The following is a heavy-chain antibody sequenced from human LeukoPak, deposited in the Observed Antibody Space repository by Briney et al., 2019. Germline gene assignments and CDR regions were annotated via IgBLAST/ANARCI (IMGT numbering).Heavy chain of an antibody. CDR1: EYTFTGYY. CDR2: INPHSGDT. V-gene: IGHV1-2*02. Sequence: GESLKISCKASEYTFTGYYLHWVRQAPGQGLEWMGWINPHSGDTDYAQKFQGRVTMTRDTSISTAYMELSRLRSDDTAVYYCARWGGHCTSGLCYYFDCWGQGTLVTVSS. D-gene: IGHD2-8*01. CDR3: ARWGGHCTSGLCYYFDC. J-gene: IGHJ4*02.